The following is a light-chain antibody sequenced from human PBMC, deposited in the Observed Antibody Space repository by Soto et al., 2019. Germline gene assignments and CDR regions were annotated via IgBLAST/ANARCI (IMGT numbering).Light chain of an antibody. CDR1: QSSSSY. CDR2: AAS. V-gene: IGKV1-39*01. J-gene: IGKJ2*01. CDR3: QQSYSTLTYT. Sequence: DIQMTQSPSSLSASVGDRVTITCRASQSSSSYLNWYQQKPGKAPKLLIYAASSGQSGVPSRFSGSGSGTEFTITISSLPPEDFATYYCQQSYSTLTYTFGQGTKLEIK.